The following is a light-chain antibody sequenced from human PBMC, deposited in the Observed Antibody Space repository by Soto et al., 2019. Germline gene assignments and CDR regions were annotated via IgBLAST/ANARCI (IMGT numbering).Light chain of an antibody. CDR1: QCVSSY. CDR3: QQRSNWPLFT. J-gene: IGKJ3*01. Sequence: ISFTRSPATLSLSPREKATLSCRAIQCVSSYLAWYQQKPGQAPRLLIYDASNRATGIPARFSGSGSGTDFTLTISSLEPEDFAVYYCQQRSNWPLFTFGPGTKVDIK. CDR2: DAS. V-gene: IGKV3-11*01.